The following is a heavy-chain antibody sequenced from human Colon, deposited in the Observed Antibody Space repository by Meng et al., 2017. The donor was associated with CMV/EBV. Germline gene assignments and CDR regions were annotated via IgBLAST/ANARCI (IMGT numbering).Heavy chain of an antibody. D-gene: IGHD3-10*01. CDR2: INAGNGNT. V-gene: IGHV1-3*01. CDR1: STFTSCA. J-gene: IGHJ2*01. Sequence: STFTSCAMHWVRQAPGQTLAWMGWINAGNGNTKYSTKFQGRVPITRDTSASTAYMELSSLRSEDTAVYYCAIRYGSGSYERSWYFDLWGRGTLVTVSS. CDR3: AIRYGSGSYERSWYFDL.